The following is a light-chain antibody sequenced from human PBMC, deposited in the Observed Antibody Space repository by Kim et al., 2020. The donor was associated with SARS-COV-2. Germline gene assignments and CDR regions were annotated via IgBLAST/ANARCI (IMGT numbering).Light chain of an antibody. CDR1: PSLGGL. V-gene: IGKV1-5*03. Sequence: ASVGESVTIPCRARPSLGGLVAGYQQKPGQAPKLLIYEASTLKSGVPSRFSGSGSETEFTLTTSSLQTDDFATYYCQQYRSYPWTFGQGTKVEIK. J-gene: IGKJ1*01. CDR2: EAS. CDR3: QQYRSYPWT.